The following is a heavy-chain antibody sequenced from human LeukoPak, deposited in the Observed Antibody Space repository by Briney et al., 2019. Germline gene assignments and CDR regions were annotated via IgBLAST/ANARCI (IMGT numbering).Heavy chain of an antibody. V-gene: IGHV3-30*02. CDR3: AKDGDFWSGYYTGIDN. D-gene: IGHD3-3*01. Sequence: PGGSLRLSCATSGFTFSSYAMHWVRQAPGKGLEWVAFIRYDGNLDYYADSVKGRFTISRDNSKNTLYLQMDGLRSDDTAVYYCAKDGDFWSGYYTGIDNWGQGTLITVSS. CDR2: IRYDGNLD. CDR1: GFTFSSYA. J-gene: IGHJ4*02.